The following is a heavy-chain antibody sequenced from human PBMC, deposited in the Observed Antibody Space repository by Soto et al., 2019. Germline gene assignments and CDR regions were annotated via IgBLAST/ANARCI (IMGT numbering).Heavy chain of an antibody. CDR3: ARAYSGRLPRRADYYFAMDV. J-gene: IGHJ6*02. CDR1: GFTFSTYD. D-gene: IGHD2-15*01. CDR2: IGSADDP. Sequence: QLVESGGGVVQPGGSLRLSCAASGFTFSTYDMHWVRQATGKGLEWVSAIGSADDPYYLGSVKGRFTISRENAKNSLYLQMNSLRAGDTAVYYCARAYSGRLPRRADYYFAMDVWGQGTTVTVSS. V-gene: IGHV3-13*05.